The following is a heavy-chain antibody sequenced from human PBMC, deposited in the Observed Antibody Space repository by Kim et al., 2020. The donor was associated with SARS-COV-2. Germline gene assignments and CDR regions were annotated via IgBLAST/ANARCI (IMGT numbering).Heavy chain of an antibody. CDR1: GFTFSSYW. CDR3: ARDLIYYDSSGYYWYYFDY. CDR2: IKQDGSEK. Sequence: GGSLRLSCAASGFTFSSYWMSWVRQAPGKGLEWVANIKQDGSEKYYVDSVKGRFTISRDNAKNSLYLQMNSLRAEDTAVYYCARDLIYYDSSGYYWYYFDYWGQGTLVTVSS. V-gene: IGHV3-7*01. D-gene: IGHD3-22*01. J-gene: IGHJ4*02.